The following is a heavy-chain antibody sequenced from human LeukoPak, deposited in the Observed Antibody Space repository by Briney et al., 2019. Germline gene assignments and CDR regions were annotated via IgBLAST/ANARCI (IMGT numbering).Heavy chain of an antibody. CDR1: GGTFSSYA. V-gene: IGHV1-69*05. CDR2: IIPIFGTA. Sequence: ASVKVSCKASGGTFSSYAISWVRQAPGQGLEWMGGIIPIFGTANYAQKFQGRVTITTDKSTSTAYMELSSLRSEDTAVYYCASGTRTYYDFWSGQDYFDYWGQGTLVTVSS. J-gene: IGHJ4*02. D-gene: IGHD3-3*01. CDR3: ASGTRTYYDFWSGQDYFDY.